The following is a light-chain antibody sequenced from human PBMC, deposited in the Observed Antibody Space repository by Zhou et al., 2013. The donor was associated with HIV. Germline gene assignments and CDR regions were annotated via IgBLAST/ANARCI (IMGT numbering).Light chain of an antibody. CDR1: QTVSSNL. Sequence: EIVLTQSPGTLSLSPGERATLSCRASQTVSSNLIAWYQQKPGQAPRLLIYGASKRATDTGIPDRFSGSGSGTDFTLTITRLEPEDVAVYYCQQYVTSPRSFGQGTKLEI. J-gene: IGKJ2*01. CDR3: QQYVTSPRS. CDR2: GAS. V-gene: IGKV3-20*01.